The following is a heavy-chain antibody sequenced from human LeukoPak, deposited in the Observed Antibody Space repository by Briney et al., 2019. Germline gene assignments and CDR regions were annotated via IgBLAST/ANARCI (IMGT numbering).Heavy chain of an antibody. D-gene: IGHD3-22*01. J-gene: IGHJ4*02. V-gene: IGHV3-23*01. CDR3: AKAAYYYDSSGYLDY. CDR2: ISGSGGST. Sequence: GGSLRLSCAASGFTFSSYAMSWVRQAPGKGLEWVSAISGSGGSTYYADSVKGRFTISRDNSKNTLYLQMNGLRAEDTAVYYCAKAAYYYDSSGYLDYWGQGTLVTVSS. CDR1: GFTFSSYA.